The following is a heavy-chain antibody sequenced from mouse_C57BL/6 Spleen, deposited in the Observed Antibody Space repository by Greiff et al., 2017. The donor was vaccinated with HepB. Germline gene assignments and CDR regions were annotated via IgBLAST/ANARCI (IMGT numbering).Heavy chain of an antibody. J-gene: IGHJ1*03. V-gene: IGHV10-3*01. CDR2: IRSKSSNYAT. CDR3: VRVGYYGSSSHWYFDV. D-gene: IGHD1-1*01. CDR1: GFTFNTYA. Sequence: EVNVVESGGGLVQPKGSLKLSCAASGFTFNTYAMHWVRQAPGKGLEWVARIRSKSSNYATYYADSVKDRFTISRDDSQSMLYLQMNNLKTEDTAMYYCVRVGYYGSSSHWYFDVWGTGTTVTVSS.